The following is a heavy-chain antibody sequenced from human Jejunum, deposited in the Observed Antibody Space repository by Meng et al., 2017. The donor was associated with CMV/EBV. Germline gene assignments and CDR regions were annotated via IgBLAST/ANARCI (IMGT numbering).Heavy chain of an antibody. CDR1: GFNFNINN. CDR3: AKDGEYYGMDV. D-gene: IGHD2-21*01. J-gene: IGHJ6*02. V-gene: IGHV3-30*02. CDR2: IRYDGSDK. Sequence: QGHLVGSGGGVVRPGGSLRLSCVASGFNFNINNMPWVRQAPGKGLEWVAFIRYDGSDKWYAESLKGRLTISRDNSKNSLYLQMNSLGPDDSSIYYCAKDGEYYGMDVWGQGTMVTVSS.